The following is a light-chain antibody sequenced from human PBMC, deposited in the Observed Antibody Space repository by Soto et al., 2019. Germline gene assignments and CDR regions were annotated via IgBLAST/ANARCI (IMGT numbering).Light chain of an antibody. CDR1: NSDVGGYNY. CDR2: EVN. J-gene: IGLJ1*01. Sequence: QSVLTQPAAMSGSPGQSITISCTGTNSDVGGYNYVSWYQQHPGKAPKLVIYEVNNRPSRVSDRFFGSKSGNTASLTISGLQTEDEADYYCSSYSSSGAQVFGAGTKVTVL. V-gene: IGLV2-14*01. CDR3: SSYSSSGAQV.